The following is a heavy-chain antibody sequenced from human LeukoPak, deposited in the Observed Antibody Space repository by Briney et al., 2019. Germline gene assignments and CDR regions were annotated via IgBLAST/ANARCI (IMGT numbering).Heavy chain of an antibody. J-gene: IGHJ3*02. Sequence: PSETLSLTCTVSGGSISSSSYYWGWIRQPPGKGLEWIGSIYYSGSTYYNPSLKSRVTISVDTSKNQFSLKLSSVTAADTAVYYCARWCSGGSCYPPSTGPLQKTDAFDIWGQGTMVTVSS. CDR3: ARWCSGGSCYPPSTGPLQKTDAFDI. CDR2: IYYSGST. D-gene: IGHD2-15*01. V-gene: IGHV4-39*07. CDR1: GGSISSSSYY.